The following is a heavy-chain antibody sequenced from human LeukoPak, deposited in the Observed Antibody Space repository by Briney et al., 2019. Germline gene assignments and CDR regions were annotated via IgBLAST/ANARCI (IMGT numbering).Heavy chain of an antibody. CDR3: ARDGPLGYDILTGPLRPYYYYGMDV. V-gene: IGHV4-59*01. D-gene: IGHD3-9*01. CDR2: IYYSGST. CDR1: GGSISSYY. Sequence: SETLSLTCTVSGGSISSYYWSWIRQPPGKGLEWIGYIYYSGSTNYNPSLKSRVPVSVDTSKNQFSLKLSSVTAADTAVYYCARDGPLGYDILTGPLRPYYYYGMDVWGKGTTVTVSS. J-gene: IGHJ6*04.